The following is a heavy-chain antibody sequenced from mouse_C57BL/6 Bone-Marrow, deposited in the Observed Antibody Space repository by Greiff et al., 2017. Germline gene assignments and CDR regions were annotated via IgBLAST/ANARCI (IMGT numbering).Heavy chain of an antibody. CDR1: GFNIKDYY. CDR3: TRSLIYYGTNY. J-gene: IGHJ2*01. D-gene: IGHD1-1*01. V-gene: IGHV14-2*01. Sequence: EVQLQQSGAELVKPGASVKLSCTASGFNIKDYYIHWVKQRTEQGLEWIGRIDPEDGETKYAPKFQDKATITADTSSNTAYLQRISLTSEDTAVYYCTRSLIYYGTNYWGQGTTLTVSS. CDR2: IDPEDGET.